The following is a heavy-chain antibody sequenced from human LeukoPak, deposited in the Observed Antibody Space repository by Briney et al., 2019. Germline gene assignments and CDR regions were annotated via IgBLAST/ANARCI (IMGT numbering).Heavy chain of an antibody. CDR3: VKDPPPRYTYFDY. J-gene: IGHJ4*02. V-gene: IGHV3-23*01. Sequence: QPGGSLRLSCAASGFTVSSNYMSWVRPAPGKGLEWVSAISSRGGSTYYTDSGKGRFTISRDNSKNTLYLEMKSLRAEDTAVYYCVKDPPPRYTYFDYWGQGTLVTVSS. D-gene: IGHD5-24*01. CDR1: GFTVSSNY. CDR2: ISSRGGST.